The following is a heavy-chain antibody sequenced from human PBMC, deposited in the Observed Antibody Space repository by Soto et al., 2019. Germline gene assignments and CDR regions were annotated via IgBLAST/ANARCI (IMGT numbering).Heavy chain of an antibody. CDR2: IIPIFGTA. D-gene: IGHD3-10*01. J-gene: IGHJ6*02. CDR1: GGTFSGYA. Sequence: QVQLVQSGAEVKKPGSSVKVSCKASGGTFSGYAISWVRQAPGQGLEWMGGIIPIFGTADYAQKCQGRVTITADESTSTAYMELSSPRSEDTAVYYCALHYGSGSNYYYYGMDVWGQGTTVTVSS. CDR3: ALHYGSGSNYYYYGMDV. V-gene: IGHV1-69*12.